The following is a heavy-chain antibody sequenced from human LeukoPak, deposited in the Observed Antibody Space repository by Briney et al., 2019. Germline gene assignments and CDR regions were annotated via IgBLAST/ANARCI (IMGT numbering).Heavy chain of an antibody. Sequence: ASVKVSCKASGDTFISHAITWVRQAPGQGLEWMGRIIPIIGTGNYAQKLQGRVTMTTDTSTSTAYMELRSLRSDDTAVYYCARSGLYCSSTSCYLDYWGQGTLVTVSS. D-gene: IGHD2-2*01. CDR2: IIPIIGTG. CDR1: GDTFISHA. J-gene: IGHJ4*02. V-gene: IGHV1-18*01. CDR3: ARSGLYCSSTSCYLDY.